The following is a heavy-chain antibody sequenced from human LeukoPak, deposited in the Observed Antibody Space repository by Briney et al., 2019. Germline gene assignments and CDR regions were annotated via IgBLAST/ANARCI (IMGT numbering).Heavy chain of an antibody. J-gene: IGHJ4*02. CDR2: IYYSGST. Sequence: SQTLSLTCTVSGGSISSGGYYWSWIRQHPGKGLEWIGYIYYSGSTYYNPSLNSRVTISVDTSKNQFSLKLSSVTAADTAVYYCAREVSQYGFDYWGQGTLVTVSS. CDR1: GGSISSGGYY. D-gene: IGHD4-11*01. V-gene: IGHV4-31*03. CDR3: AREVSQYGFDY.